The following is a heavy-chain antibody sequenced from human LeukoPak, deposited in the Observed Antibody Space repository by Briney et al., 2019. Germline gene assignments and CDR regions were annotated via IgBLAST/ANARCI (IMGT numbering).Heavy chain of an antibody. CDR3: ARRESSHGYDY. Sequence: GGSLRLSCAASGFTFSSYAMSWVRQAPGKGLEWVSSISGSGGNTYYADSVKGRFTISRDNSKNTLYLQMNSLRGEDTAVYYWARRESSHGYDYWGQGTLVTVSS. V-gene: IGHV3-23*01. J-gene: IGHJ4*02. D-gene: IGHD5-18*01. CDR1: GFTFSSYA. CDR2: ISGSGGNT.